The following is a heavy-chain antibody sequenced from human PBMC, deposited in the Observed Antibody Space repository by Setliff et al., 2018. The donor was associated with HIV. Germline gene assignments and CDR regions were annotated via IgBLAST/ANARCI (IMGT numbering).Heavy chain of an antibody. Sequence: PGGSLRLSCAASGFTFDRYWMHWVRQAPGEGLVWVSRVNTDGSIKTYADSVKDRFTISRDNAKNTLYLQMNSLRAEDTAVYYCARDLKGTPNFPETESLVLQISSLKAEDTAVYYCARDSPLAFDYWGQGTLVTVSS. CDR2: VNTDGSIK. CDR1: GFTFDRYW. CDR3: ARDLKGTPNFPETESLVLQISSLKAEDTAVYYCARDSPLAFDY. J-gene: IGHJ4*02. V-gene: IGHV3-74*01. D-gene: IGHD3-10*01.